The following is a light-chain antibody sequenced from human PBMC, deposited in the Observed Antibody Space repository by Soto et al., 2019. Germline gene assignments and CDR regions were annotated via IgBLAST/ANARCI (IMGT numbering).Light chain of an antibody. V-gene: IGKV1-5*01. CDR3: QQYNSYSRT. Sequence: DIQMTQSPSTLPASVGDRVTITCRASQSISSWLAWYQQKPGKAPKLLIYDAATLENGVPSRFSGSGSGTEFTLAISSLQPDDFATYFCQQYNSYSRTFGQGTKVEVK. CDR1: QSISSW. CDR2: DAA. J-gene: IGKJ1*01.